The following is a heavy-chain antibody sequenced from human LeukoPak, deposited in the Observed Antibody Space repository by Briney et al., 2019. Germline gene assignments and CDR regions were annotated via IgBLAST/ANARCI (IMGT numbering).Heavy chain of an antibody. Sequence: GGSLRLSCAASGFTFSSYWMHWVRQVPGKGLVWVSRINSDGSSTSYADSVKGRFTISRDNAKNTLYLQMNSLRAEDTAVYYCARCPRGVDFSWFDPWGQGTLVTVSS. J-gene: IGHJ5*02. V-gene: IGHV3-74*01. CDR1: GFTFSSYW. D-gene: IGHD3/OR15-3a*01. CDR2: INSDGSST. CDR3: ARCPRGVDFSWFDP.